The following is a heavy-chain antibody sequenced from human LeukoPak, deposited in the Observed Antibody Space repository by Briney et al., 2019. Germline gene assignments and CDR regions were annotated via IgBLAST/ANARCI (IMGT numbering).Heavy chain of an antibody. J-gene: IGHJ6*03. V-gene: IGHV4-59*11. Sequence: SETLSLTCTVSGGSISSHYWIWIRQPPGKGLEWIGYIYYSGSTNYTPSLKSRVTISVDTSKNQFSLKLSSVTAADTAVYYCARMKGSIVLMVYVDGYMDVWGKGTTVTVSS. CDR3: ARMKGSIVLMVYVDGYMDV. D-gene: IGHD2-8*01. CDR1: GGSISSHY. CDR2: IYYSGST.